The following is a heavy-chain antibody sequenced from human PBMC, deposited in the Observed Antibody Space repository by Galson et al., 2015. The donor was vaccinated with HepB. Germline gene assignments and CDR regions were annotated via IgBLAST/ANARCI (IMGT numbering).Heavy chain of an antibody. J-gene: IGHJ5*02. D-gene: IGHD6-6*01. CDR1: GFTFSSYS. CDR2: ISSSSSTI. Sequence: SLRLSCAASGFTFSSYSMNWVRQAPGKGLEWVSYISSSSSTIYYADSVKGRFTISRDNAKNSLYLQMNSLRDEDTAVYYCARDLFKTHFWSIAARRGWFDPWGQGTLVTVSS. V-gene: IGHV3-48*02. CDR3: ARDLFKTHFWSIAARRGWFDP.